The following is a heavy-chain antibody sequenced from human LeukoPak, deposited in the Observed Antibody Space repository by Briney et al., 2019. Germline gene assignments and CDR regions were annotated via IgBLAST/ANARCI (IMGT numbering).Heavy chain of an antibody. J-gene: IGHJ2*01. Sequence: ASVNVSCKASGFTFSSYAFHWVRQAPGQGLEWLGSINGGSGTTRLSDRFQGRVSITRDTSATTAYVDLSRLASDDTAVYFCARGDWRWYLDLWGRGTLVPVSS. D-gene: IGHD2-21*01. CDR2: INGGSGTT. CDR3: ARGDWRWYLDL. V-gene: IGHV1-3*01. CDR1: GFTFSSYA.